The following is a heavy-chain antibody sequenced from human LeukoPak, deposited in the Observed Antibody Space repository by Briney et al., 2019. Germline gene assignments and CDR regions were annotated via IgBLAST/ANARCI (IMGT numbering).Heavy chain of an antibody. CDR1: GYTFTGYY. CDR3: ARGDCSSTSCNDAFDI. J-gene: IGHJ3*02. V-gene: IGHV1-2*02. CDR2: INPNSGGT. D-gene: IGHD2-2*01. Sequence: ASVKVSCKASGYTFTGYYMHWVRQAPGQGVEWMGWINPNSGGTNYAQKFQGRVTMTRDTSISTAYMELSRLRSNDTAVYYCARGDCSSTSCNDAFDIWGQGTMVTVSS.